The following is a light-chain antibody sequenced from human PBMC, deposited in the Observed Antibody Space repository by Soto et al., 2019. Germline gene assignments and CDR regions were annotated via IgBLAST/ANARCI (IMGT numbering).Light chain of an antibody. J-gene: IGKJ1*01. CDR1: QSVTGN. CDR3: QQYNDWPRT. V-gene: IGKV3-15*01. Sequence: DIVMTQSPATLPVSPGERATLSCRASQSVTGNLAWYQQKPGQAPRLLIYGASARASGIPARFSGSGSGTEFTLTISSLQSEDFAVYYCQQYNDWPRTFGQGTKVDIK. CDR2: GAS.